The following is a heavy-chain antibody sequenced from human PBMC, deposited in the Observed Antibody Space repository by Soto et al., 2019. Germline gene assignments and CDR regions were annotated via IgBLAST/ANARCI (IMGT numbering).Heavy chain of an antibody. V-gene: IGHV3-11*06. D-gene: IGHD2-21*02. CDR3: VRGGSYCGGDCFDY. CDR1: GFTFSDYY. Sequence: QVQLVESGGGLVKPGGSLRLSCAASGFTFSDYYMSWIRQAPGKGLEWVSYISGSGTYTNYGDSVKGRFTIYRDNAKNSLYLQMNSLRAEDTAVYYCVRGGSYCGGDCFDYWGQGTLVTGSS. CDR2: ISGSGTYT. J-gene: IGHJ4*02.